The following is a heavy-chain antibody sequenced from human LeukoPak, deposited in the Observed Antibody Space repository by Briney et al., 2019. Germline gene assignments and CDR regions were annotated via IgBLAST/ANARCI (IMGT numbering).Heavy chain of an antibody. D-gene: IGHD2-15*01. CDR2: INPSGGNT. J-gene: IGHJ4*02. CDR3: ARDVSDCSGGSCYSYFDY. Sequence: ASVKVSCKASGYTFTSYYMHWVRQAPGQGLEWMGIINPSGGNTSYAQKFQGRVTVTRDTSTSTVYMELSSLRSGDTAVYYCARDVSDCSGGSCYSYFDYWGQGSLVTVSS. V-gene: IGHV1-46*01. CDR1: GYTFTSYY.